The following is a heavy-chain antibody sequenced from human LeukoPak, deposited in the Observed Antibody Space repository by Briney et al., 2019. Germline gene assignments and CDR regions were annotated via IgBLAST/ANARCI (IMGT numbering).Heavy chain of an antibody. Sequence: GGSLRLSCAASGFTFSDYYMSWIRQAPGKGLEWVSYISSSSSTIYYADSVKGRFTISRDNAKNSLYLQMNSLRAEDTAVYYCARDPDELLGVALDYWGQGALVTVSS. CDR3: ARDPDELLGVALDY. V-gene: IGHV3-11*04. J-gene: IGHJ4*02. CDR2: ISSSSSTI. D-gene: IGHD3-3*01. CDR1: GFTFSDYY.